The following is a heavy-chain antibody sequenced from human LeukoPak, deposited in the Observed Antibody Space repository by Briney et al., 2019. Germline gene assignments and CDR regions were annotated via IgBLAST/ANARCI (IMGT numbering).Heavy chain of an antibody. CDR1: GFTFSGYA. CDR2: ISASGGST. D-gene: IGHD1-26*01. V-gene: IGHV3-23*01. CDR3: AKVASQWDTVGATTGYFDY. Sequence: GGSLRLSCAASGFTFSGYAMSWVRQAPGKGLEWVSAISASGGSTYYADSVKGRFTISRDNSKNTLYLQMNSLRAEDTAVYYCAKVASQWDTVGATTGYFDYWGQGTLVTVSS. J-gene: IGHJ4*02.